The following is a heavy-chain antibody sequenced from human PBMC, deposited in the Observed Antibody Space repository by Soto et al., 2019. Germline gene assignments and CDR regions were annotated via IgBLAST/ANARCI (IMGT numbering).Heavy chain of an antibody. CDR2: ISAYNGNT. J-gene: IGHJ6*03. Sequence: ASVKVSCKASGYTFTSYGISWVRQAPGQGLEWMGWISAYNGNTNYAQKLQGRVTMTTDTSTSTAYMGLRSLRSDDTAVYYCARGRSGRITMVWGVINYMDVWGKGTTVTVSS. V-gene: IGHV1-18*01. D-gene: IGHD3-10*01. CDR3: ARGRSGRITMVWGVINYMDV. CDR1: GYTFTSYG.